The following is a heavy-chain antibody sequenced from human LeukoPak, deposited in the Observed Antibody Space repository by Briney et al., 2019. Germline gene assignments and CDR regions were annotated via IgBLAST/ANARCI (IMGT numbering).Heavy chain of an antibody. CDR1: GGSFSGYY. Sequence: SETLSLTCAVYGGSFSGYYWSWIRQPPGKGLEWLGEINHSGSTNYNPSLKSRVTISVDTSKNQFSLKLSSVTAADTAVYYCARAYYYDSSGYYSLDYWGQGTLVTVSS. CDR2: INHSGST. D-gene: IGHD3-22*01. V-gene: IGHV4-34*01. CDR3: ARAYYYDSSGYYSLDY. J-gene: IGHJ4*02.